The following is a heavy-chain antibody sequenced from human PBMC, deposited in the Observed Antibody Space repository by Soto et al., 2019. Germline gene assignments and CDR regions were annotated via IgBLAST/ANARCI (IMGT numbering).Heavy chain of an antibody. V-gene: IGHV1-69*12. J-gene: IGHJ6*02. CDR3: ARDKDRPELGGNDYYAVDV. D-gene: IGHD1-1*01. Sequence: QVRLVQSGAEIKKPGSSMKVSCKASGGTFSNSAISWVRQAPGQGLEWVGGIIPVFRKPDYAQEFQGRVTITADESTSTDCMELSSLRSEDTDVYYCARDKDRPELGGNDYYAVDVWGQWTKVTVTS. CDR1: GGTFSNSA. CDR2: IIPVFRKP.